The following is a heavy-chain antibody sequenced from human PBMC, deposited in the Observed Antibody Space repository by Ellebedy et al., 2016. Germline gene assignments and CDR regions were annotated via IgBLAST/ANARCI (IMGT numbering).Heavy chain of an antibody. J-gene: IGHJ4*02. CDR1: RNTFTGDY. CDR2: INPNSGGT. V-gene: IGHV1-2*02. Sequence: ASVKVSXKASRNTFTGDYLQWVRQAPGQGLEWMGWINPNSGGTNYAQKFQGRVTMTRDTSISTAYMELSRLRSDDTAVYYCARGSWNYEDYWGQGTLVTVSS. D-gene: IGHD1-7*01. CDR3: ARGSWNYEDY.